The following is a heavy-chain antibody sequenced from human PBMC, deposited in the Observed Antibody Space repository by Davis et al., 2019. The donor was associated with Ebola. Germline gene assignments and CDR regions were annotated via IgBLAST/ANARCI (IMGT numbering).Heavy chain of an antibody. CDR1: GYTFTSYA. CDR3: VKGGGTAMVPYGMDV. D-gene: IGHD5-18*01. Sequence: ASVKVSCKASGYTFTSYAMHWVRQAPGQRLEWMVWINAGNGNTKYSQKFQGRVTITRDTSASTAYMELSSLRSEDTAVYYCVKGGGTAMVPYGMDVWGQGTTVTVSS. J-gene: IGHJ6*02. V-gene: IGHV1-3*01. CDR2: INAGNGNT.